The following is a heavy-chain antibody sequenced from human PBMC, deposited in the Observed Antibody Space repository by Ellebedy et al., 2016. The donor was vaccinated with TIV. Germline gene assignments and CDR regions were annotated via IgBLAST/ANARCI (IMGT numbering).Heavy chain of an antibody. J-gene: IGHJ6*02. Sequence: SVKVSXXASGGTFSSYAISWVRQAPGQGLEWMGGIIPIFGTANYAQKFQGRVTITADESTSTAYMELSSLRSEDTAVYYCAREGDYDRGTLSPSPRYYYYGMDVWGQGTTVTVSS. V-gene: IGHV1-69*13. CDR2: IIPIFGTA. CDR3: AREGDYDRGTLSPSPRYYYYGMDV. D-gene: IGHD3-16*01. CDR1: GGTFSSYA.